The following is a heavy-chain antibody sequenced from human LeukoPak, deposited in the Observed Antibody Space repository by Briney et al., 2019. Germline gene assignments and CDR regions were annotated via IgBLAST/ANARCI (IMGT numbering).Heavy chain of an antibody. CDR2: SWGAT. V-gene: IGHV3-64D*09. J-gene: IGHJ4*02. CDR3: IKDRTGTYSFDY. Sequence: GESLRLSCSASGFTLSSYSMHWVRQAPGKGLEYFSTSWGATYYADSVKGRFTISRDNAKNTLYLQMSSLRAEDTAVYYCIKDRTGTYSFDYWGQGTLVTVSS. CDR1: GFTLSSYS. D-gene: IGHD7-27*01.